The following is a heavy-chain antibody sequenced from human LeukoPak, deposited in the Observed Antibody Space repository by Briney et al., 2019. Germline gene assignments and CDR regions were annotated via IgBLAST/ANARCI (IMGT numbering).Heavy chain of an antibody. Sequence: SVKVSCKASGGTFSSYAIIWVRQAPGQGLEWMGGIIPIFGTANYAQKFQGRVTITTDESTSTAYMELSSLRSEDTAVYYCARDSGYDYYYYYMDVWGKGTTVTDSS. CDR1: GGTFSSYA. D-gene: IGHD5-12*01. J-gene: IGHJ6*03. CDR3: ARDSGYDYYYYYMDV. V-gene: IGHV1-69*05. CDR2: IIPIFGTA.